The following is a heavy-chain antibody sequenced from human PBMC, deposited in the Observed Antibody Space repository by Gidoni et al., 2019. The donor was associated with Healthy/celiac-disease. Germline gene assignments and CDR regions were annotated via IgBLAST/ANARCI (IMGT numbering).Heavy chain of an antibody. J-gene: IGHJ4*02. D-gene: IGHD3-3*01. V-gene: IGHV4-39*01. CDR3: AANGELRFLEWGKGGRDY. CDR1: GGSISISCYY. CDR2: IYYSGST. Sequence: QLQLQESGPGLVKPSETLSLTCTVSGGSISISCYYWGWIRHPPGKGLEWIGSIYYSGSTYYNPSLKSRVTISVDTSKNQFSLKLSSVTAADTAVYYCAANGELRFLEWGKGGRDYWGQGTLVTVSS.